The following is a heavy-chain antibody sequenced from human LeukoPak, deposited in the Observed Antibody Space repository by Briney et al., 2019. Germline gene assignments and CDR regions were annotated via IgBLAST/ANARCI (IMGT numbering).Heavy chain of an antibody. D-gene: IGHD3-10*01. CDR2: IYYSGST. CDR1: GGSISSYY. V-gene: IGHV4-59*08. J-gene: IGHJ3*02. Sequence: SETLSLTCTVSGGSISSYYWSWIRQPPGKGLEWIGYIYYSGSTNYNPSLKSRVTISVDTSKNQFSLKLSSVTAADTAVYYCARPRSGRGAFDIWGQGTMVTVSS. CDR3: ARPRSGRGAFDI.